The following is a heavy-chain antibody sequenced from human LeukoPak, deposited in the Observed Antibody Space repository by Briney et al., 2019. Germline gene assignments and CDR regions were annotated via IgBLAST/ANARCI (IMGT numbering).Heavy chain of an antibody. CDR3: ARQTGSGLFILP. Sequence: SETLSLTCTVSGGSISTSNYYWGWIRQPPGKGLEWIGNIFYSGSTYYSPSLKSRVTISLDTSRNQFSLKLTSVTAADTAVYYCARQTGSGLFILPGGQGTLVTVSS. D-gene: IGHD3/OR15-3a*01. J-gene: IGHJ4*02. CDR2: IFYSGST. CDR1: GGSISTSNYY. V-gene: IGHV4-39*01.